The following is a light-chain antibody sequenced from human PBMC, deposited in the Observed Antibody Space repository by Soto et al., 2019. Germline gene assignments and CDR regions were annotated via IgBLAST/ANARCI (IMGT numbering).Light chain of an antibody. J-gene: IGKJ3*01. Sequence: DIQMTQSQTSLSASVGDRVTITCRTSQDIRNFVAWYQQKPGKAPKLLIYAASTLQSGVPSRFSGSGSGTDFTLTINSLQPADVATYSCQKYSSVPVFGPGTKVEIK. CDR1: QDIRNF. CDR2: AAS. V-gene: IGKV1-27*01. CDR3: QKYSSVPV.